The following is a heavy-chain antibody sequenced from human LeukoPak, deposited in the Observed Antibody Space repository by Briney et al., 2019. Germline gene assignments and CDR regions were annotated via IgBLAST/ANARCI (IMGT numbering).Heavy chain of an antibody. V-gene: IGHV3-48*03. CDR2: ITSSGSAI. Sequence: GGSLRLSCAASGFTFSSYEMNWVRQAPGKGLEWVSYITSSGSAIYDADSVKGRFTISRDNSKNTLYLQMSSLRAEDTAVYYCAKDAMVRGVMPEYWGQGTLVTVSS. CDR1: GFTFSSYE. CDR3: AKDAMVRGVMPEY. D-gene: IGHD3-10*01. J-gene: IGHJ4*02.